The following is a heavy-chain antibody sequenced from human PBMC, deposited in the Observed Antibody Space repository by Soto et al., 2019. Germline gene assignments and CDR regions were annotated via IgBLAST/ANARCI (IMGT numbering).Heavy chain of an antibody. Sequence: QVQLQESGPGLVKPSHTLSLTCTVSGGSISSGAHYWSWIRELPGKGLEWIGNIYYSGSNCSNPYLTSRVTISVDTSNNQFPLTPSSVTAADTAIYSCPGARYGVTMGDYFDYWGQGILVT. CDR3: PGARYGVTMGDYFDY. D-gene: IGHD4-17*01. CDR1: GGSISSGAHY. J-gene: IGHJ4*02. V-gene: IGHV4-31*03. CDR2: IYYSGSN.